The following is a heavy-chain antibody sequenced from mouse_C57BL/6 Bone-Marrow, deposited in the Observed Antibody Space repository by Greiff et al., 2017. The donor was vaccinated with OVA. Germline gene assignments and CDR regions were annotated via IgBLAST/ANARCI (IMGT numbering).Heavy chain of an antibody. CDR1: GFNIKDDY. Sequence: EVQLQQSGAELVRPGASVKLSCTASGFNIKDDYMHWVKQRPEQGLEWIGWIDPENGDTEYASKFQGKATITADTSSNTAYLQLSSLTSEDTAVYYCTGLLLRAYWGQGTLVTVSA. D-gene: IGHD2-3*01. CDR2: IDPENGDT. CDR3: TGLLLRAY. V-gene: IGHV14-4*01. J-gene: IGHJ3*01.